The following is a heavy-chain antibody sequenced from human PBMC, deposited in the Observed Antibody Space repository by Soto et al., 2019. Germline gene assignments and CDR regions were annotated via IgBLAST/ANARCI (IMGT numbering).Heavy chain of an antibody. J-gene: IGHJ6*02. Sequence: QEVLVQSGAEVKRPGSSVKVSCKASGDTFSSFVVSWVRQAPGQGLEWMGGIIPGFGTSEYAQRFQGRVTISAGEVTRTAYMEPRSPGSDDQAVYFWARSGYFDPMGGWGQGTKVIVSS. CDR3: ARSGYFDPMGG. CDR2: IIPGFGTS. D-gene: IGHD3-9*01. V-gene: IGHV1-69*01. CDR1: GDTFSSFV.